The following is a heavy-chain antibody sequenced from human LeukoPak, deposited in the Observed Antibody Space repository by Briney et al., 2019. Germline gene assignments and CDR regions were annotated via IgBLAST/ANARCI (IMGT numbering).Heavy chain of an antibody. Sequence: SETLSLTCTVSGGSISSGSYYWSWIRQPAGKGLEWIGRIYTSGSTNYNPSLKSRVTISVDTSKNQFSLKLSSVTAADTAVYYCARHGRVGASLYNWFDPWGQGTLVTVSS. D-gene: IGHD1-26*01. V-gene: IGHV4-61*02. J-gene: IGHJ5*02. CDR2: IYTSGST. CDR3: ARHGRVGASLYNWFDP. CDR1: GGSISSGSYY.